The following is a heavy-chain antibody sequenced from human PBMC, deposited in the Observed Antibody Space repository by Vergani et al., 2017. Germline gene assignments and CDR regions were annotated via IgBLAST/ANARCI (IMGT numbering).Heavy chain of an antibody. CDR1: VGPFRAFS. D-gene: IGHD3-22*01. J-gene: IGHJ5*02. CDR2: INHSGST. V-gene: IGHV4-34*01. CDR3: ARCRGVYDSSGHPDWRIDP. Sequence: QVQLQQWGAGLLKPSETLSLPSPFFVGPFRAFSWPWFRHPPGKGLEWFGEINHSGSTNSNPSLKSRFTISVDRSKNQFSLKMRSVTASDTAVYYCARCRGVYDSSGHPDWRIDPWGQGTLVTVSS.